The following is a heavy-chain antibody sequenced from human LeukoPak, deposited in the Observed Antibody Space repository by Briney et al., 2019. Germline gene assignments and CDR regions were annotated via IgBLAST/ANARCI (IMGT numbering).Heavy chain of an antibody. J-gene: IGHJ6*03. D-gene: IGHD3-3*01. CDR1: GYSFTSYW. Sequence: GESLKISCKGSGYSFTSYWIGWVRQMPGKGLEWMGIIYPGDSDTRYSPSFQGQVTISADKSISTAYLQWSSLKASDTAMYYCARHGLEPGRLFGPSYDFWSGYYTGSPYYYYYMDVWGKGTTVTVSS. CDR2: IYPGDSDT. V-gene: IGHV5-51*01. CDR3: ARHGLEPGRLFGPSYDFWSGYYTGSPYYYYYMDV.